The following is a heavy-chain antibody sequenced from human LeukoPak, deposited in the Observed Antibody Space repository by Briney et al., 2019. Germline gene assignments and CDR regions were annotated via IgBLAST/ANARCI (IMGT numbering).Heavy chain of an antibody. CDR3: ATSRVFDY. V-gene: IGHV3-11*04. Sequence: GGSLRLSCVGSGFTFSDYFMSWIRQVPGKEPEWLSYINSKGDNILYRDSVKGRFTISRDNAENSLYLQMNSQKAEDTAVYYCATSRVFDYWGQGALVIVSS. CDR2: INSKGDNI. J-gene: IGHJ4*02. CDR1: GFTFSDYF.